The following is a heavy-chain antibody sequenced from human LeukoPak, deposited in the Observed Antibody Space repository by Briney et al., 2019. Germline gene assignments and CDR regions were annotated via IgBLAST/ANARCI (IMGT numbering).Heavy chain of an antibody. Sequence: GGPLRLSCAASGYTFGSYSMNWVRQAPGKGLEWVSSISSSSSYIYYADSVKGRFTISRDNAKNSLYLQMNSLRAEDTAVYYCARRSAVAGSFDYWGQGTLVTVSS. CDR1: GYTFGSYS. V-gene: IGHV3-21*01. CDR3: ARRSAVAGSFDY. CDR2: ISSSSSYI. J-gene: IGHJ4*02. D-gene: IGHD6-19*01.